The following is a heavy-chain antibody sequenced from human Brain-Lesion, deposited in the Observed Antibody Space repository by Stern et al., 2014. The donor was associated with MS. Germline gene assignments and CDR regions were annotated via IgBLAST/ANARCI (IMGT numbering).Heavy chain of an antibody. D-gene: IGHD3-3*01. CDR1: GYIFTGYY. CDR2: INPNTGGT. Sequence: DQLVESEAEVKKPGASVKVSCKTSGYIFTGYYIHWVRQAPGQGLEWMAWINPNTGGTKYAQKFQGRVTMSRDTSISTAYVELSSLTSDDTAVYYCARDQRGITIFGVVTDYYYLGMDVWGQGTTVTVSS. CDR3: ARDQRGITIFGVVTDYYYLGMDV. V-gene: IGHV1-2*02. J-gene: IGHJ6*02.